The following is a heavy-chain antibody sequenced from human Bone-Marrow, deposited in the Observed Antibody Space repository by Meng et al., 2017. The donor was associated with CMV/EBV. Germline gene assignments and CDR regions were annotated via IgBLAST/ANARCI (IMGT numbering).Heavy chain of an antibody. Sequence: SGPTLVKPTQTLTLTCTFSGFSLSTSGMCVSWVRQPPGKALEWIGYVYYSGSTNYNPSLKSRVTISADTSKNQFSLKLTSVTAADTAVYYCARVGEDDDFWSGPLDYWGQGTRVTVSS. J-gene: IGHJ4*02. CDR3: ARVGEDDDFWSGPLDY. V-gene: IGHV4-61*08. D-gene: IGHD3-3*01. CDR2: VYYSGST. CDR1: GFSLSTSGMC.